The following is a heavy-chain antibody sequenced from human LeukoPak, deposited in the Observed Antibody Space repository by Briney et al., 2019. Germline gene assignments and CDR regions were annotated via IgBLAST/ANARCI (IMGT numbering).Heavy chain of an antibody. D-gene: IGHD5-18*01. CDR2: IWYDGSNK. Sequence: GGSLRLSCAASGFTFRNYVIHWVRQAPGKGLEWVAVIWYDGSNKYYADSVKGRFTISRDNSKNTLYLQMNSLRAEDTAVYYCARERDSYGYYYGMDVWGQGTTVTVSS. CDR3: ARERDSYGYYYGMDV. CDR1: GFTFRNYV. J-gene: IGHJ6*02. V-gene: IGHV3-33*08.